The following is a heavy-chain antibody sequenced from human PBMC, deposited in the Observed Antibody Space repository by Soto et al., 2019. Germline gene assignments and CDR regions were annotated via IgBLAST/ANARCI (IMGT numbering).Heavy chain of an antibody. D-gene: IGHD1-7*01. Sequence: TSETLSLTCTVSGGSISSYRWSWIRQPAGKGLEWIGRLNNYGNARYNPSLKSRVTVSVDTSRNQFFLTLRSVTAADSAVYHCGRESGETWDYEASWGQGTPVTVSS. CDR3: GRESGETWDYEAS. CDR1: GGSISSYR. V-gene: IGHV4-4*07. J-gene: IGHJ5*02. CDR2: LNNYGNA.